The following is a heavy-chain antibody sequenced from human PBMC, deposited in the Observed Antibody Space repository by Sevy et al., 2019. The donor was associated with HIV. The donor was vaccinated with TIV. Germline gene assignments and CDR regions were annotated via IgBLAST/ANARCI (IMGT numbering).Heavy chain of an antibody. V-gene: IGHV3-23*01. D-gene: IGHD2-15*01. Sequence: GGSLRLSCSASEFTFSSYAMSWVRQAPGKGLEWVSSISGSGRFTYYADFVEGRFIISSDNDKNTLSVQMNSLRAEDTAVHYCAKGFCSGATCPIDYYYYGMDVWGQGTTVTVSS. J-gene: IGHJ6*02. CDR1: EFTFSSYA. CDR3: AKGFCSGATCPIDYYYYGMDV. CDR2: ISGSGRFT.